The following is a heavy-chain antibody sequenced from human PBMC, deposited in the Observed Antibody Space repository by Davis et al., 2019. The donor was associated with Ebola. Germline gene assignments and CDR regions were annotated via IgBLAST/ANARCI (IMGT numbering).Heavy chain of an antibody. J-gene: IGHJ5*02. CDR1: GYTFIGYY. CDR3: ARGKWFDP. V-gene: IGHV1-69*08. CDR2: IIPVVDTK. Sequence: SVQVSCNASGYTFIGYYIHWVRQAPGQGLEWMGRIIPVVDTKDYAQKFQGRVTLTADKATNTAYMELSGLRFDDTAVYYCARGKWFDPWGQGTLVSVTS.